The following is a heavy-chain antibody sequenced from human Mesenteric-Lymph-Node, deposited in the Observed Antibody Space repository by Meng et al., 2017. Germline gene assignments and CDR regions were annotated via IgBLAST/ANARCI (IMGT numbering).Heavy chain of an antibody. CDR2: ISNGSNFI. J-gene: IGHJ4*02. D-gene: IGHD2-15*01. Sequence: EVHLVWSEAGLVKPGRSPFLACAVSGFTLSSDSMNWVPQAPRKWLAWVSSISNGSNFINYADSVKGRFIISRDNVKNSLNLQMNSLRAEDTAVYYCARRREVGGWPVDYWGQGTLVTVSS. V-gene: IGHV3-21*01. CDR3: ARRREVGGWPVDY. CDR1: GFTLSSDS.